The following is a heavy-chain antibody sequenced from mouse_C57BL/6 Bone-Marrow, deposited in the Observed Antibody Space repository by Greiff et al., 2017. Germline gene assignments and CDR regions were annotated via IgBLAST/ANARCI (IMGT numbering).Heavy chain of an antibody. J-gene: IGHJ4*01. CDR2: IRNKANNHAT. CDR1: GFTFSDAW. D-gene: IGHD2-2*01. Sequence: EVMLVESGGGLVQPGGSMKLSCAASGFTFSDAWMDWVRQSPEKGLEWVAEIRNKANNHATYYAESVKGRFTISRDASKSSVYLQMNSLRAEDTGMYYCTKQLWLQDYAMDYWGQGTSVTVSS. CDR3: TKQLWLQDYAMDY. V-gene: IGHV6-6*01.